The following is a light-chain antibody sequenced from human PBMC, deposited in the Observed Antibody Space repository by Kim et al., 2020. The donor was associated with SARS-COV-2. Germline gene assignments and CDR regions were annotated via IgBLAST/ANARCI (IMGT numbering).Light chain of an antibody. CDR1: QSIGNH. J-gene: IGKJ2*01. V-gene: IGKV1-39*01. CDR2: AAS. CDR3: QQSDIIPHT. Sequence: DIQMTQSPSSLSASVGDRVTITCRASQSIGNHLNWYQQRPGKAPNLLIYAASNLQTGVSSRFSGSESGTDFTLTIRNLQPEDSATYYCQQSDIIPHTFGQGTKLEIK.